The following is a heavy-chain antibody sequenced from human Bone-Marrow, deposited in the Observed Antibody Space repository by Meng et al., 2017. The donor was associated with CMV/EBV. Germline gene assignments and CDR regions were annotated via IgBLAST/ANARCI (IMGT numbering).Heavy chain of an antibody. CDR3: ARDMTTGYSSWYFAL. Sequence: GESLKISCAASGFSFSTYWMHWVRQAPGKGLVWVARISSDGSSTSYADSVKGRFTFSRDNAKNTMYVQMNSLRAEDTAVYYCARDMTTGYSSWYFALWGRGNLV. J-gene: IGHJ2*01. CDR1: GFSFSTYW. CDR2: ISSDGSST. V-gene: IGHV3-74*01. D-gene: IGHD6-13*01.